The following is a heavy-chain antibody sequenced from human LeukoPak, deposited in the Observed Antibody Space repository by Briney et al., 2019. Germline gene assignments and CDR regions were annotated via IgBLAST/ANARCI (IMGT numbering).Heavy chain of an antibody. D-gene: IGHD5-12*01. CDR1: GFTFSSYC. V-gene: IGHV3-30*18. Sequence: GGSLRLSCAASGFTFSSYCMHWVRQAPGKGLEWVAVISYDGSNKYYADSVKGRFTISRDNSKNTLYLQMNSLRAEDTAVYYCAKAPYSGYDFFDYWGQGTLVTVSS. J-gene: IGHJ4*02. CDR3: AKAPYSGYDFFDY. CDR2: ISYDGSNK.